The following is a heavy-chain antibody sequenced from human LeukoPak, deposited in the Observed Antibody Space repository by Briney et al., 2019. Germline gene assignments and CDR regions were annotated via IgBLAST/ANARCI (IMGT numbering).Heavy chain of an antibody. J-gene: IGHJ6*02. CDR3: ARATIEDTWYVGSTDV. D-gene: IGHD6-13*01. V-gene: IGHV4-59*08. CDR1: GGSISSYY. CDR2: IYYRGYT. Sequence: PSETLSLTCNVSGGSISSYYWSWIRQPPGKGLEGIGYIYYRGYTKYNPSLKSRVAMSVDTPKNQFSLKLNSVTAADTAVYYCARATIEDTWYVGSTDVWGQGTTVTVSS.